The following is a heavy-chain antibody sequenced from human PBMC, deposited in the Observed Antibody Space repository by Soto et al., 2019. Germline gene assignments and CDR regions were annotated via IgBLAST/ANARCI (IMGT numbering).Heavy chain of an antibody. J-gene: IGHJ4*02. CDR3: ARASPGVTNSY. CDR2: INAGNGNT. V-gene: IGHV1-3*01. CDR1: A. D-gene: IGHD4-17*01. Sequence: AVGWRRQAPGQRLEWMGWINAGNGNTKYSQKFQGRATITRDTSASIAYMELSSLRSEDTAVYYCARASPGVTNSYWGQGTLVTVSS.